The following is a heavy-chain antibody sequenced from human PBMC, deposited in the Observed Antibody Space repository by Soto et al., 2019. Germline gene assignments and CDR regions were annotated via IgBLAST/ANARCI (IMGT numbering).Heavy chain of an antibody. V-gene: IGHV4-59*01. CDR3: ARVVRWGELPYFDY. CDR2: IYYSGST. D-gene: IGHD1-26*01. J-gene: IGHJ4*02. Sequence: SETLSLTCTVSGGSISSYYWSWIRQPPGKGLEWIGYIYYSGSTNYNPSLKSRVTISVDTSKNQFSLKLSSVTAADTAVYYCARVVRWGELPYFDYWGQGTLVTVSS. CDR1: GGSISSYY.